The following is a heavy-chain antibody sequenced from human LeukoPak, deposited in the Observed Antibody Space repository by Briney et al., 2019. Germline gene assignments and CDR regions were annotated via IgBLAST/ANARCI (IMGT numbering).Heavy chain of an antibody. CDR3: AKRDYYDSSGYASLFDH. Sequence: GGSLRLSCTTSGFTFGDYAMSRVRQAPGKGLEWVSGISGNGGKVYYADSVKGRFTISRDNFKNTLDLQMNSLRGEDTAVYFCAKRDYYDSSGYASLFDHWGQGTLATVSP. D-gene: IGHD3-22*01. V-gene: IGHV3-23*01. CDR1: GFTFGDYA. CDR2: ISGNGGKV. J-gene: IGHJ4*02.